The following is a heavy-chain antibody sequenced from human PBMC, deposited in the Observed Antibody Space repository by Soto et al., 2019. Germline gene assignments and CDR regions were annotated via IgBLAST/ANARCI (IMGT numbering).Heavy chain of an antibody. J-gene: IGHJ4*02. CDR3: ARAPPTYYYDSSGYSFDY. Sequence: ASVKVSCKASGYTFTSYYMHWVRQAPGQGLEWMGIINPSGGSTSYAQKFQGRVTMTRDTSTSTVYMELSSLPSEDPAVYYCARAPPTYYYDSSGYSFDYWGQGTLVTVSS. D-gene: IGHD3-22*01. CDR1: GYTFTSYY. CDR2: INPSGGST. V-gene: IGHV1-46*01.